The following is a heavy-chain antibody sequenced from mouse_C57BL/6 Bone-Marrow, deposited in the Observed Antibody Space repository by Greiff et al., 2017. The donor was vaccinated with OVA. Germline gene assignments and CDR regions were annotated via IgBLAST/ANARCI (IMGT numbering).Heavy chain of an antibody. CDR2: INPYNGGT. Sequence: VQLQQSGPVLVKPGASVKMSCKASGYTFTDYYMNWVKQSHGKSLEWIGVINPYNGGTSYNQKFKGTATLTVDKSSSTAYVALNSLTSEDSAVYNCARLMDTTVVAPFDYWGQGTTLTVSS. CDR3: ARLMDTTVVAPFDY. V-gene: IGHV1-19*01. J-gene: IGHJ2*01. CDR1: GYTFTDYY. D-gene: IGHD1-1*01.